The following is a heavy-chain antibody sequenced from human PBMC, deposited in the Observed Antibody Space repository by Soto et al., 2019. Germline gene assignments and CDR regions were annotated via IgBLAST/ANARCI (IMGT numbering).Heavy chain of an antibody. Sequence: QVHLEESGPGLVKPSGTLSLTCAVSSGSISSSDWWTWVRQPPGKGLEWIGEINHRGTTNYNPSLKSRSIISVAKSQTPFSMRLTSVTAADTAVYYCAREKRGTIHPYYYYMEVWGKGATVTVSS. CDR1: SGSISSSDW. D-gene: IGHD1-7*01. J-gene: IGHJ6*03. CDR3: AREKRGTIHPYYYYMEV. CDR2: INHRGTT. V-gene: IGHV4-4*02.